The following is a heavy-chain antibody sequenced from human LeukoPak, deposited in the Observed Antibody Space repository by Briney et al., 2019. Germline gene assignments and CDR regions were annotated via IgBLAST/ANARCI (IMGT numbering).Heavy chain of an antibody. Sequence: GASVKVSCKASGYTFTGYYMHWVRQAPGQGLVWMGWINPNSGGTNYAQKFQGRVTMTRDTSISTAYMELSRLRSDDTAVYYCARDDTVAHSSTSCDYLGQGTLVTVSS. J-gene: IGHJ4*02. CDR2: INPNSGGT. CDR1: GYTFTGYY. V-gene: IGHV1-2*02. D-gene: IGHD6-6*01. CDR3: ARDDTVAHSSTSCDY.